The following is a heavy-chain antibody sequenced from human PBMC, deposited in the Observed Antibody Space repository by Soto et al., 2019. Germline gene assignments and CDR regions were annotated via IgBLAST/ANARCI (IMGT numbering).Heavy chain of an antibody. CDR2: LYDVDGS. Sequence: DVQLVESGGGLIQPGESLRLSCAAFGLTISGKKYVAWLRQAPGKGLEWVSALYDVDGSFYADSVTGRFTTSSDSSKTTVYLQMNDLRPDDTAVYYCATWHEREHAFDVWGQGKTVTISS. J-gene: IGHJ3*01. V-gene: IGHV3-53*01. CDR1: GLTISGKKY. CDR3: ATWHEREHAFDV. D-gene: IGHD1-1*01.